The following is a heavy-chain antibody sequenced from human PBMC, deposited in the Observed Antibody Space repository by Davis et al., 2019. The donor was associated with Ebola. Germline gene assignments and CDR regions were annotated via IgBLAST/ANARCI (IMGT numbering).Heavy chain of an antibody. D-gene: IGHD2-8*02. CDR1: GFTFSDHY. CDR2: IRNRVYGSTT. J-gene: IGHJ4*02. Sequence: PGGSLRLSCAASGFTFSDHYMDWVRQAPGEGLEWVGRIRNRVYGSTTAYAASVKGRFIISRDDSKNSLYLQMNSLKTEDTAVYYFARALGSTFSGFDYWGQGTLVTVSS. V-gene: IGHV3-72*01. CDR3: ARALGSTFSGFDY.